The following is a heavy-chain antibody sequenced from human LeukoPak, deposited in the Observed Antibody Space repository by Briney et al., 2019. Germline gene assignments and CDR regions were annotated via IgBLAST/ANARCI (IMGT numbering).Heavy chain of an antibody. CDR3: VRFGELLGGFDY. V-gene: IGHV6-1*01. J-gene: IGHJ4*02. Sequence: PSQTLSLTCAISGDSVSSNSAAWNWIRQSPSRGLEWLARTYYRSKWYNDYAVSVKSRITINPDTSKNQFSLQLNSVTPEDTAVYYCVRFGELLGGFDYWGQGTLVTVSS. D-gene: IGHD3-10*01. CDR1: GDSVSSNSAA. CDR2: TYYRSKWYN.